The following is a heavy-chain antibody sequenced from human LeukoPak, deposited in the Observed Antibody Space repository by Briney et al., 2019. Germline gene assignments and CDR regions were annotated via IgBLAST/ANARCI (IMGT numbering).Heavy chain of an antibody. CDR2: IRYDGSSQ. CDR3: ARDDCSSTTCYAY. V-gene: IGHV3-33*01. J-gene: IGHJ4*02. D-gene: IGHD2-2*01. CDR1: GFTFSYYG. Sequence: PGGSLRLSCAASGFTFSYYGMHWVRQAPGKGLEWVAGIRYDGSSQYYADSVKGRFTISRDNPRNTLYLQMNGLRAEDTAVYYCARDDCSSTTCYAYWGQGTLVTVSS.